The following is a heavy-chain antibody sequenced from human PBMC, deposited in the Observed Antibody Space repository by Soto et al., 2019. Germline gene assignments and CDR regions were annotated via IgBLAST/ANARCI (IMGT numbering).Heavy chain of an antibody. V-gene: IGHV4-30-4*01. CDR2: IYYSGST. CDR3: AATSRLGWFDP. CDR1: GGSISSGDYY. D-gene: IGHD4-17*01. Sequence: SETLSLTCTVSGGSISSGDYYWSWIRQPPGKGLEWIGYIYYSGSTYYNPSLKSRVTISVDTSKNQFSLKLSSVTAADTAVYYCAATSRLGWFDPWGQGTLVTVSS. J-gene: IGHJ5*02.